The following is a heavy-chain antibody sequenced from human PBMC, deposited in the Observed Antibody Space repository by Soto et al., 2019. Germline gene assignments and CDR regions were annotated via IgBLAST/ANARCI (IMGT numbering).Heavy chain of an antibody. CDR1: GFTFSNYL. Sequence: EVQLVESGGGLVQPGGSLRLSCAASGFTFSNYLMSWARQAPGKGLEWVANIKKDGSEKYYVDSVEGRFTISRDNSKNSLYLQMNSLRVEDTAVYYCARDLEEQPRQWDYYYHMDVWGKGTAVTVSS. J-gene: IGHJ6*03. CDR3: ARDLEEQPRQWDYYYHMDV. V-gene: IGHV3-7*01. D-gene: IGHD1-26*01. CDR2: IKKDGSEK.